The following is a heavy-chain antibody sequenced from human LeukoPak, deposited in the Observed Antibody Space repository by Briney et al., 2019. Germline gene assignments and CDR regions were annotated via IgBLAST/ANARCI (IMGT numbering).Heavy chain of an antibody. CDR1: GGSISSSNHY. D-gene: IGHD6-19*01. Sequence: SDTLSLTCTVSGGSISSSNHYWGWIRQPPGKGLEWIVTIYYSGTPYYNSSLKTRITVSVDTSKNQFYLRLTSATAAETAVYYCARLPVAGNFDYWGQGTLVTVSS. V-gene: IGHV4-39*01. CDR3: ARLPVAGNFDY. J-gene: IGHJ4*02. CDR2: IYYSGTP.